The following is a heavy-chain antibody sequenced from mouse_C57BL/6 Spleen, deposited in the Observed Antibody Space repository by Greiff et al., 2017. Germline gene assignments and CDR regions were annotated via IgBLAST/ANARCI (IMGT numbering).Heavy chain of an antibody. CDR3: ARPSTTVVATDWYFDV. Sequence: VQLQQSGPVLVKPGASVKMSCKASGYTFTDYYMNWVKQSHGKSLEWIGVINPYNGGTSYNQKFKGKATLTVDKSSSTAYMALNSLTSEDSAVYYCARPSTTVVATDWYFDVWGTGTTVTVSS. CDR1: GYTFTDYY. J-gene: IGHJ1*03. D-gene: IGHD1-1*01. CDR2: INPYNGGT. V-gene: IGHV1-19*01.